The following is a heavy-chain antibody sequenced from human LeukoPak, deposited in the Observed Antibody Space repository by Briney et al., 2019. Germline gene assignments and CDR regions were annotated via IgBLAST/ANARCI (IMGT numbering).Heavy chain of an antibody. CDR1: GFTFSSYG. D-gene: IGHD4-23*01. Sequence: GGSLRLSCAASGFTFSSYGMSWVRQAPGKGLEWVSAITGTGHITYYTDSVKGRFTISRDNSKNTLYLQMNSLRAEDTAVYYCVRRAGGYSHPYDYWGQGTLVTVSS. CDR2: ITGTGHIT. J-gene: IGHJ4*02. V-gene: IGHV3-23*01. CDR3: VRRAGGYSHPYDY.